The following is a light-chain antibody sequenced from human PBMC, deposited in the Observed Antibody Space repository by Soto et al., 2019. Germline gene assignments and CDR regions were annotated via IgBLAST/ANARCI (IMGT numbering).Light chain of an antibody. CDR3: QSYDSSLSGYV. V-gene: IGLV2-14*01. CDR2: AVS. J-gene: IGLJ1*01. Sequence: QSVLTQPASVSGSPGQSITISCTGTSSDIGGYNSVSWYQQHPGKAPKLVIYAVSNRPSGVSSRFSGSKSGNTASLTMSGLQAEDEATYYCQSYDSSLSGYVFGAGTKVTVL. CDR1: SSDIGGYNS.